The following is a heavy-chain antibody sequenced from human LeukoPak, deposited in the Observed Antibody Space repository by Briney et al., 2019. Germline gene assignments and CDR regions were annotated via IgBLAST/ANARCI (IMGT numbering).Heavy chain of an antibody. D-gene: IGHD1-1*01. J-gene: IGHJ6*02. CDR3: ARAGGPTQLIMDV. V-gene: IGHV1-69*04. CDR1: GGTFSSYA. Sequence: ASVKVSCKASGGTFSSYAISWVRQAPGQGLEWMGRIIPILGIANYAQKFQGRVTITADKSTSTAYMELSSLRSEDTAVYYCARAGGPTQLIMDVWGQGTTVTVSS. CDR2: IIPILGIA.